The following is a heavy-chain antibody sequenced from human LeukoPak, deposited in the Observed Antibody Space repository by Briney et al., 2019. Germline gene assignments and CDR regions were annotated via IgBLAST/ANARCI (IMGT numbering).Heavy chain of an antibody. V-gene: IGHV3-7*01. CDR2: IKQDGSEK. CDR1: GFTFSSYW. D-gene: IGHD2-21*02. Sequence: GGSLRLSCAASGFTFSSYWMSWVRQAPGKGLEWVANIKQDGSEKNYVDSVKGRFTISRDNAKNSLYLQMNSLRVEDTAVYYCAREDPAHFCGGDCYSSDFGFDPWGQGTLVTVSS. J-gene: IGHJ5*02. CDR3: AREDPAHFCGGDCYSSDFGFDP.